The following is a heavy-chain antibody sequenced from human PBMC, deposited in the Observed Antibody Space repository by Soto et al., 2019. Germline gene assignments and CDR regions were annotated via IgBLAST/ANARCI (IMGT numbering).Heavy chain of an antibody. CDR1: GFTFSSYL. CDR3: ARDEKLGSGEYY. D-gene: IGHD3-10*01. J-gene: IGHJ4*02. V-gene: IGHV3-30-3*01. CDR2: ISNDGSNK. Sequence: QVQLMESGGGVVQPGRSLRLSCAASGFTFSSYLMHWVRQAPGKGLEWVAVISNDGSNKYCADSVKGRFTISRDNSKNTLYLQMNSLRAEDTAVYYCARDEKLGSGEYYWGRGTLVTVSS.